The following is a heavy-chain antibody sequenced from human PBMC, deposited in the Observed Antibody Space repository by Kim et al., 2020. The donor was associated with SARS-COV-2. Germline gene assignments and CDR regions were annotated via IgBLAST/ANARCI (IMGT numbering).Heavy chain of an antibody. CDR3: ARACYYGSGSLEGTFDY. Sequence: SETLSLTCTVSGGSISSGGYYWSWIRQHPGKGLEWIGYIYYSGSTYYNPSLKSRVTISVDTSKNQFSLKLSSVTAADTAVYYCARACYYGSGSLEGTFDYWGQGTLVTVSS. CDR1: GGSISSGGYY. D-gene: IGHD3-10*01. CDR2: IYYSGST. V-gene: IGHV4-31*03. J-gene: IGHJ4*02.